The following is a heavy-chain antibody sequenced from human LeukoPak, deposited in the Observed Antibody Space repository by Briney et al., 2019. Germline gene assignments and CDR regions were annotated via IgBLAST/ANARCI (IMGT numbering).Heavy chain of an antibody. Sequence: GGSLRLSCAASGFTFSSYAMSWVRQAPGKGVEWVSGISGSDGSTNCADSVKGRFTISRENSKNTLYLQMNSLRAEDTAVYYCARLLGAYYFDYWGQGTLVTVSS. CDR2: ISGSDGST. J-gene: IGHJ4*02. D-gene: IGHD2/OR15-2a*01. CDR1: GFTFSSYA. CDR3: ARLLGAYYFDY. V-gene: IGHV3-23*01.